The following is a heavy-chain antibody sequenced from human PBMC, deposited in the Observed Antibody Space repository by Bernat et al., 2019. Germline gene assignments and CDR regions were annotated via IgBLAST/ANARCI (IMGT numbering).Heavy chain of an antibody. V-gene: IGHV4-38-2*01. Sequence: QVQLQESGPGLVKPSETLSLSCFVSGFSITSGYSWGWVRQPPGKGLEWVASFYLSESTYYNAALKSRVTISVDKSKNLFSLKMDSVTAADTAIYYCARMKPLGRTVDYFQYWGQGTLVTVSS. CDR2: FYLSEST. CDR3: ARMKPLGRTVDYFQY. CDR1: GFSITSGYS. D-gene: IGHD4-11*01. J-gene: IGHJ4*02.